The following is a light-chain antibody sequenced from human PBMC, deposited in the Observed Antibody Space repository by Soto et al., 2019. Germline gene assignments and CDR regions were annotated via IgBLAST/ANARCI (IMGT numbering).Light chain of an antibody. Sequence: GVTNSVAAVSLSKGERATLSCRASQSVSSYLAWYQQKPGQAPRLLIYDASNRATGIPARFSGSGSGTDFTLTISILEAEDCTRYYSKLYGSPPRPFAQGS. CDR1: QSVSSY. J-gene: IGKJ1*01. CDR3: KLYGSPPRP. CDR2: DAS. V-gene: IGKV3-20*01.